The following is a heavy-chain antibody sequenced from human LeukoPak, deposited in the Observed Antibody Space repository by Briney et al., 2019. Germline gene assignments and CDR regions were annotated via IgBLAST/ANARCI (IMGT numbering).Heavy chain of an antibody. J-gene: IGHJ3*02. CDR3: ARGIGYSSSWYNPLDI. CDR1: GGSFSGYY. Sequence: SETLSLTCAAYGGSFSGYYWSWIRQPPGKGLEWIGEMNHSGSTNYNPSLKSRVTISVDTSKNQLSLKLSSVTAADTAVYYCARGIGYSSSWYNPLDIWGQGTMVTVSS. CDR2: MNHSGST. V-gene: IGHV4-34*01. D-gene: IGHD6-13*01.